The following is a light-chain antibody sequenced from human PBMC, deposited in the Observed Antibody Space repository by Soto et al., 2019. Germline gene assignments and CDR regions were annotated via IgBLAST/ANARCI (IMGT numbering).Light chain of an antibody. CDR2: SNN. V-gene: IGLV1-44*01. Sequence: QSVLTQPPSASGTPGQRVTISCSGSRSNIGSNTVNWYQQLPGTAPKFLIYSNNQRPSGVPNRFSGSKSGTSASLAICGLQSDDEADYYCAAWDDSLNGHVVFGGGNKLTVL. CDR1: RSNIGSNT. CDR3: AAWDDSLNGHVV. J-gene: IGLJ2*01.